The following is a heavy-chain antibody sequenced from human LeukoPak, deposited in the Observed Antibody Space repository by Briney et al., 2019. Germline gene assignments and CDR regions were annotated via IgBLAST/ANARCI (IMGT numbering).Heavy chain of an antibody. CDR2: ISYDGSNK. CDR1: GFTFSSYG. V-gene: IGHV3-30*18. CDR3: AKESVAGPGYDAFDI. D-gene: IGHD6-19*01. Sequence: GGSLRLSCAASGFTFSSYGMHWVRQAPGKGLEWVAVISYDGSNKYYADSVKGRFTISRDNSKNTLYLQMNSLRAEDTAVYYCAKESVAGPGYDAFDIWGQGTMVTVSS. J-gene: IGHJ3*02.